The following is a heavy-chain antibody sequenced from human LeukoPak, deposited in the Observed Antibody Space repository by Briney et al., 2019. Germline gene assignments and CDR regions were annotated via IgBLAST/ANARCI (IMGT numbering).Heavy chain of an antibody. J-gene: IGHJ4*02. CDR1: GFSLSTRGMC. CDR3: ARIPAVAGPGDY. V-gene: IGHV2-70*11. D-gene: IGHD6-19*01. CDR2: IYCDDDK. Sequence: SSPTLLHPTPTLTLTCTFSGFSLSTRGMCVSWIRQPPGKALESLARIYCDDDKYYSTSLKTRLTISKDTSKNQVVLTMTNMDPVDTATYYCARIPAVAGPGDYWGQGTLVTVSS.